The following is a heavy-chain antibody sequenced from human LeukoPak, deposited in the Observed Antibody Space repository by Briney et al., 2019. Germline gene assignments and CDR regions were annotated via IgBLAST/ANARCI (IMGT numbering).Heavy chain of an antibody. CDR3: ARDPDLVVVAATVGSDFDY. Sequence: PGGSLRLSCAASGFTFSSYGMHWVRQAPGKGLEWVAFIRYDGSNKYYADSVKGRFTISRDNSKNTLYLQMNSLRAEDTAVYYCARDPDLVVVAATVGSDFDYWGQGTLVTVSS. CDR2: IRYDGSNK. V-gene: IGHV3-30*02. CDR1: GFTFSSYG. J-gene: IGHJ4*02. D-gene: IGHD2-15*01.